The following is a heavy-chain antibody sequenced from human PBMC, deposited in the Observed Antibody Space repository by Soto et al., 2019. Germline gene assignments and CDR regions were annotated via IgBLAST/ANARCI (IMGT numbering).Heavy chain of an antibody. CDR2: ISSSSSTI. J-gene: IGHJ4*02. D-gene: IGHD3-10*01. CDR3: ASLITMVRGVEDY. CDR1: GFTFSSYS. Sequence: GSLRLSCAASGFTFSSYSMNWVRQAPGKGLEWASYISSSSSTIYYADSVKGRFTISRDNAKNSLYLQMNSLRAEDTAVYYCASLITMVRGVEDYWGQGTLVTVSS. V-gene: IGHV3-48*01.